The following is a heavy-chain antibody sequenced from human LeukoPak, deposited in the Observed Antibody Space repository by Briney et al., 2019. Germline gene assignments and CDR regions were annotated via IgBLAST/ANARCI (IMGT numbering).Heavy chain of an antibody. CDR3: ARVVRVVVPAAIGY. V-gene: IGHV3-21*01. Sequence: GGSLRLSCAASGFTFSTYSMNWVRQTPRKGLEWVSSISGSSDYIYYADSVKGRFTISRDNAKNSLYLQMNSLRAEDTAVYYCARVVRVVVPAAIGYWGQGTLVTVSS. CDR2: ISGSSDYI. CDR1: GFTFSTYS. J-gene: IGHJ4*02. D-gene: IGHD2-2*01.